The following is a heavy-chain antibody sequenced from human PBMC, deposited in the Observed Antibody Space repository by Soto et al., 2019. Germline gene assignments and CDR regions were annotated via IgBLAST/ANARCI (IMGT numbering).Heavy chain of an antibody. V-gene: IGHV4-39*01. Sequence: LSLTCTVSGGSISSSSYYWGWIRQPPGKGLEWIGSIYYSGSTYYNPSLKSRVTISVDTSKNQFSLKLSSVTAADTAVYYCARNPSGIAVAGTRPDYWGQGTLVTVSS. CDR2: IYYSGST. CDR1: GGSISSSSYY. D-gene: IGHD6-19*01. CDR3: ARNPSGIAVAGTRPDY. J-gene: IGHJ4*02.